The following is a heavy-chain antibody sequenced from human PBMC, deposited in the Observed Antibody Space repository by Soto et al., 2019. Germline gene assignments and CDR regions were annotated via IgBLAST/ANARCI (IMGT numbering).Heavy chain of an antibody. CDR1: GYTFTSYG. D-gene: IGHD6-19*01. CDR2: ISAYNGNT. J-gene: IGHJ4*02. CDR3: ARDPGIAVAGTGLNFDY. Sequence: GASVKVSCKASGYTFTSYGISWVRQAPGQGLEWMGWISAYNGNTNYAQKLQGRVTMTTDTSTSTAYMELRSLRSDDTAVYYCARDPGIAVAGTGLNFDYWGQGTLVTVSS. V-gene: IGHV1-18*01.